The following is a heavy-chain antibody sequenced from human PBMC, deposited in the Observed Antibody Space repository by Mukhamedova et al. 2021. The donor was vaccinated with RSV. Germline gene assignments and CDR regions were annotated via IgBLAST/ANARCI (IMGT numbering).Heavy chain of an antibody. Sequence: MGWVRQMPGKGLEWMGIIYPGDSDTRYNPSFQGQVTISADKSVNTAYLQWSSLKASDTAMYYCARRRGAAEYFQQWGQGTLVTAYS. V-gene: IGHV5-51*01. CDR3: ARRRGAAEYFQQ. D-gene: IGHD3-10*01. J-gene: IGHJ1*01. CDR2: IYPGDSDT.